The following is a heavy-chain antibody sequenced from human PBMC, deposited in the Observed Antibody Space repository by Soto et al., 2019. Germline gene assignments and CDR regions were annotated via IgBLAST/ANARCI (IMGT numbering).Heavy chain of an antibody. CDR3: AKGLGYCTNGVCYPRTYYYYGMDV. V-gene: IGHV4-59*01. CDR2: IYYSGST. J-gene: IGHJ6*02. CDR1: GGSISSYY. Sequence: PSETLSLTCTVSGGSISSYYWSWIRQPPGKGLEWIGYIYYSGSTNYNPSLKSRVTISVDTSKNTLYLQMNSLRAEDTAVYYCAKGLGYCTNGVCYPRTYYYYGMDVWGQGTTVTVSS. D-gene: IGHD2-8*01.